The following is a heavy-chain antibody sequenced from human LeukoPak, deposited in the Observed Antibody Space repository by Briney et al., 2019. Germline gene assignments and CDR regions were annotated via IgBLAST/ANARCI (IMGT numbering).Heavy chain of an antibody. J-gene: IGHJ4*02. Sequence: SETLSLTCTVSGGSISSYYWSWIRQPPGKGLEWIGYIYYSGSTNYNPSLKSRVTISVDTSKNQFSLKLSSVTAADTAVYYCATGGDTAMIFDYWGQGTLVTVSS. CDR2: IYYSGST. V-gene: IGHV4-59*01. CDR1: GGSISSYY. CDR3: ATGGDTAMIFDY. D-gene: IGHD5-18*01.